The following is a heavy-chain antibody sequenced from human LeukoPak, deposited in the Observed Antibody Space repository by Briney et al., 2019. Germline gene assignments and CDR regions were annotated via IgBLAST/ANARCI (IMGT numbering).Heavy chain of an antibody. CDR3: ARFRAGAGDF. Sequence: PGGSLRLSCAASGFTFRHYWMHWVRQVPGKGMVWVSRINPDGTTINYADSVRGRFAISRDNAKNTLHLEMNGLRADDTAVYYCARFRAGAGDFWGQGTLVSVSS. D-gene: IGHD4/OR15-4a*01. CDR1: GFTFRHYW. CDR2: INPDGTTI. J-gene: IGHJ4*02. V-gene: IGHV3-74*01.